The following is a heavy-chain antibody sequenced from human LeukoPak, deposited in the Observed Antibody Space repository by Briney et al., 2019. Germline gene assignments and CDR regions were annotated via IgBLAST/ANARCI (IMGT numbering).Heavy chain of an antibody. V-gene: IGHV4-4*02. CDR2: IYHSGST. CDR1: GGSISSSNW. Sequence: PSETLSLTCAVSGGSISSSNWWSWVRQPPGKGLEWIGEIYHSGSTNYNPSLKSRVTISVDKSKNQFSLKLSSVTAADTAVYYCASRYCSGGSCYYFDYWGQGTLVTVSS. D-gene: IGHD2-15*01. CDR3: ASRYCSGGSCYYFDY. J-gene: IGHJ4*02.